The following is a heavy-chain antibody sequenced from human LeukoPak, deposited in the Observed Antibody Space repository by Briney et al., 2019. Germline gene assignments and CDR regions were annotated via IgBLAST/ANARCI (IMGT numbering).Heavy chain of an antibody. CDR2: IYYSGST. V-gene: IGHV4-59*01. Sequence: PSETLSLTCTVSGGSISHYYWSWIRQPPGKGLEWIGYIYYSGSTNYNPSLKSRVTISVDTSKNQFSLKLSSVTAADTAVYYWARGYYDSSGYLISYNWFDPWGQGTLVTVSS. CDR1: GGSISHYY. J-gene: IGHJ5*02. D-gene: IGHD3-22*01. CDR3: ARGYYDSSGYLISYNWFDP.